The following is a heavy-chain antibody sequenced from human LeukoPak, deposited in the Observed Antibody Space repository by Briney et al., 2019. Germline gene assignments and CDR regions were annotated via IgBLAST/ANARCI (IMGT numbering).Heavy chain of an antibody. CDR2: ISYDGSNK. CDR3: AKDPGKPPSRYDSSGYYGKLDY. Sequence: GGSLRLSCAASGFTFSSYAMSWVRQAPGKGLEWVAVISYDGSNKYYADSVKGRFTISRDNSKNTLYLQMNSLRAEDTAVYYCAKDPGKPPSRYDSSGYYGKLDYWGQGTLVTVSS. V-gene: IGHV3-30*18. J-gene: IGHJ4*02. CDR1: GFTFSSYA. D-gene: IGHD3-22*01.